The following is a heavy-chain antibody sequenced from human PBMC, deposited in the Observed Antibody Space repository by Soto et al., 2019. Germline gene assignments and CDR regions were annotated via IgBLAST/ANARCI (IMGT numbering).Heavy chain of an antibody. CDR1: GGTFSSYA. CDR2: IIPIFGTA. J-gene: IGHJ6*02. D-gene: IGHD6-13*01. Sequence: QVQLVQSGAEVKKPGSSVKVSCKASGGTFSSYAISWVRQAPGQGLEWMGGIIPIFGTADYAQKFQGRVTITADESTSTAYMGLSSLVSEDTAVYYCASLIAAAGPPHSPRYYYGMDVWGQGTTVTVSS. V-gene: IGHV1-69*12. CDR3: ASLIAAAGPPHSPRYYYGMDV.